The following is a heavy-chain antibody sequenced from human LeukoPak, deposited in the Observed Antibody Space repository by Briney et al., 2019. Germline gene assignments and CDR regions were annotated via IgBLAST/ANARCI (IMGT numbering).Heavy chain of an antibody. Sequence: SETLSLTCTVSGGSISSYYWSWIRQPPGKGLEWIGYIYYSGSTNYNPSLKSRVTISVDTSKNQFSLKLSSVTAADTAVYYCARVIAYDFWSGPNWFDPWGQGTLVTVS. D-gene: IGHD3-3*01. J-gene: IGHJ5*02. CDR1: GGSISSYY. CDR3: ARVIAYDFWSGPNWFDP. CDR2: IYYSGST. V-gene: IGHV4-59*08.